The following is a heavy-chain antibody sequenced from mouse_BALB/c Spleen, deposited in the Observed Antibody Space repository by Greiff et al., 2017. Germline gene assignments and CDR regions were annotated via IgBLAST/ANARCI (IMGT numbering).Heavy chain of an antibody. Sequence: EVQRVESGGGLVKPGGSLKLSCAASGFAFSSYDMSWVRQTPEKRLEWVAYISSGGGSTYYPDTVKGRFTISRDNAKNTLYLQMSSLKSEDTAMYYCAREDYYYYGSRGGMDYWGQGTSVTVSS. J-gene: IGHJ4*01. CDR1: GFAFSSYD. CDR3: AREDYYYYGSRGGMDY. D-gene: IGHD1-1*01. V-gene: IGHV5-12-1*01. CDR2: ISSGGGST.